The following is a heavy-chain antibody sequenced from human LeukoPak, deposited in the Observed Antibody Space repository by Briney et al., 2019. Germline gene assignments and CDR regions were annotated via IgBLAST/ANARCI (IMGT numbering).Heavy chain of an antibody. CDR2: ISSSSTI. D-gene: IGHD3-3*01. Sequence: GGSLRLSCAASGFTFSSYSMNWVRQAPGKGLGWVSYISSSSTIYYADSVKGRFTISRDNAKNSLYLQMNSLRAEDTAVYYCASVPFWSGTSEFDPWGQGTLVTVSS. V-gene: IGHV3-48*01. J-gene: IGHJ5*02. CDR1: GFTFSSYS. CDR3: ASVPFWSGTSEFDP.